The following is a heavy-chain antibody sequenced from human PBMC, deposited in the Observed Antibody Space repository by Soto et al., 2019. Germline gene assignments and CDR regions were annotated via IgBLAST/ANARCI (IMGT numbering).Heavy chain of an antibody. CDR2: IHYSGTT. D-gene: IGHD6-13*01. J-gene: IGHJ4*02. V-gene: IGHV4-59*01. CDR3: AAGEASSRNLAPYYLDF. CDR1: GGSMRNYF. Sequence: SETLSLTCTVSGGSMRNYFWTWIRQPPGKGLEWIGYIHYSGTTSFFPSYNPSLRSRVTISEDTSKSQFSLKLLSVTTADMAVYFCAAGEASSRNLAPYYLDFWGQGTMVTVSS.